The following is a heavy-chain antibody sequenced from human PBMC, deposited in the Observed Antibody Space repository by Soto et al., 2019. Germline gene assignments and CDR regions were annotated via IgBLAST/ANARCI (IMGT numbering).Heavy chain of an antibody. Sequence: QVQLVQSGVEVKKPGASVKVSCKASGYTFTNYGITWVRQAPGQGLEWLGWISGYNGNTNYAQKFQGRVTMTTDTSTSTAYMDLRSLRYDDTAVYYCARGGRFAVADTDYWGQGTLLIVSA. J-gene: IGHJ4*02. D-gene: IGHD3-3*01. V-gene: IGHV1-18*01. CDR1: GYTFTNYG. CDR3: ARGGRFAVADTDY. CDR2: ISGYNGNT.